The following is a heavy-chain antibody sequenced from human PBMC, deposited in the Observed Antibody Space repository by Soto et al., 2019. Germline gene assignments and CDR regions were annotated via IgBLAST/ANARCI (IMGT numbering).Heavy chain of an antibody. CDR2: INSDGSST. CDR3: ARAQSSAEWFYYYGMDV. V-gene: IGHV3-74*01. D-gene: IGHD3-3*01. CDR1: GFTFSSYW. Sequence: GGSLRLSCAASGFTFSSYWMHWVRQAPGKGLVWVSRINSDGSSTSYADSVKGRFTISRDNAKNTLYLQMNSLRAEDMAVYYCARAQSSAEWFYYYGMDVWGQGTTVTVSS. J-gene: IGHJ6*02.